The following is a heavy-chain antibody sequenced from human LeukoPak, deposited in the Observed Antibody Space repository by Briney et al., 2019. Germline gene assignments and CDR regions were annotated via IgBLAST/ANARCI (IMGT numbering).Heavy chain of an antibody. Sequence: SETLSLTCTVSGGSISSGGYYWSWIRQHPGKGLEWIGYIYYSGSTYYNPSLKSRVTISVDTSKNQFSLKLSSVTAADTAVYYCATQGGSKDNSDYWGQGTLVTVSS. D-gene: IGHD1-26*01. CDR3: ATQGGSKDNSDY. CDR1: GGSISSGGYY. J-gene: IGHJ4*02. CDR2: IYYSGST. V-gene: IGHV4-31*03.